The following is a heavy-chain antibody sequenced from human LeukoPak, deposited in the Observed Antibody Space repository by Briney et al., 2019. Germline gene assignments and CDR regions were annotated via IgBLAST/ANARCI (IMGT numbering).Heavy chain of an antibody. CDR1: GYSISSGYY. J-gene: IGHJ4*02. D-gene: IGHD4-11*01. CDR3: ARDPSPDYSTVDYFDY. CDR2: IYHSGST. Sequence: SETLSLTCTVSGYSISSGYYWGWIRQPPGKGLEWIGRIYHSGSTYYNPSLKSRVTISVDTSKNQFSLKLSPVTAADTAVYYCARDPSPDYSTVDYFDYWGQGTLVTVSS. V-gene: IGHV4-38-2*02.